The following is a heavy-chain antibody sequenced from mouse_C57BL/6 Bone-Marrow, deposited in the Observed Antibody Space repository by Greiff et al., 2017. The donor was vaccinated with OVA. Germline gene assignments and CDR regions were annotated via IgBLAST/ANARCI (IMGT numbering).Heavy chain of an antibody. CDR3: TRRGYYGILFAY. CDR2: IDPETGGT. D-gene: IGHD2-1*01. J-gene: IGHJ3*01. V-gene: IGHV1-15*01. CDR1: GYTFTDYE. Sequence: VQLQQSGAELVRPGASVTLSCKASGYTFTDYEMHWVKQTPVHGLEWIGAIDPETGGTAYNQKFKGKAILTADKSSSTAYMELRSLTSEDSAVYYGTRRGYYGILFAYWGQGTLVTVSA.